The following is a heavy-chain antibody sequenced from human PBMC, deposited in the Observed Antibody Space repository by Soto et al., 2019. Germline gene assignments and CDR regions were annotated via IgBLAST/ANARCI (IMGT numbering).Heavy chain of an antibody. D-gene: IGHD1-20*01. CDR1: GVSITPYY. V-gene: IGHV4-59*01. CDR2: VYHTGNT. Sequence: SETLSLTCTVSGVSITPYYWSWIRHPPGKGLEWIGYVYHTGNTYYNPSLKSRVTTSLDTSKNQVSLRLKSVTAADTAVYYCARELYYWKLWGQGTLVTVSS. J-gene: IGHJ4*02. CDR3: ARELYYWKL.